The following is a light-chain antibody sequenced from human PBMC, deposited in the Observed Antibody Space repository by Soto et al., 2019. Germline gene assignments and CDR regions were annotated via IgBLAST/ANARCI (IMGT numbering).Light chain of an antibody. Sequence: EIVLTQSPATLSVSPGERATLSCRASQSVRSNLAWYQQKPGQAPSLIIFDASTRATNIPARFTGSGSVTEFTLTICCWQSEDFEVYYCNKYSNWPPLTVGGGTKVEIK. CDR2: DAS. CDR3: NKYSNWPPLT. V-gene: IGKV3-15*01. CDR1: QSVRSN. J-gene: IGKJ4*01.